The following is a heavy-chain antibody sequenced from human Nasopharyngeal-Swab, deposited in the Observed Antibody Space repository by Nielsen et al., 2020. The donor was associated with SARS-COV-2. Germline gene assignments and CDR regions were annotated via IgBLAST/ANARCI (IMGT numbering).Heavy chain of an antibody. V-gene: IGHV3-33*01. D-gene: IGHD3-22*01. CDR3: ARDFGEYYNDSSGSRFDY. J-gene: IGHJ4*02. CDR1: GFTFSSYG. CDR2: IWYDGSNK. Sequence: GGSLRLSCAASGFTFSSYGMHWVRQAPGKGLEWVAVIWYDGSNKYYADSVKGRFTISRDNSKNTLYLQMNSLRAEDTAVYYCARDFGEYYNDSSGSRFDYWGQGTLVTVSS.